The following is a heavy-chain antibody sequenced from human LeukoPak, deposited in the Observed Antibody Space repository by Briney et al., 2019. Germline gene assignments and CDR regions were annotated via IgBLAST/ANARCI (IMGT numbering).Heavy chain of an antibody. D-gene: IGHD3-10*02. J-gene: IGHJ6*04. CDR3: AELGITMIGGV. CDR2: ISSSSSYI. CDR1: GFTFSYYN. V-gene: IGHV3-21*01. Sequence: GGSLRLSCAASGFTFSYYNINWVRQAPGKGLEWVSSISSSSSYIYYSDSVKGRFTISRDNAKNSLYLQMNSLRAEDTTVYYCAELGITMIGGVWGKGTTVTISS.